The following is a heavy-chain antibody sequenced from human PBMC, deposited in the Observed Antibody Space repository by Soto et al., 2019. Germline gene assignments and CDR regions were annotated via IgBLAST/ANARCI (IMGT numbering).Heavy chain of an antibody. Sequence: QVRLVQSGTQVEKPGASVNLSCMTSGYTFTDYYIHWVRQAPGQGLEWMGIINPSGGSTSYAQKFQGRVTMTRDTSTSTVYLELSGLTYDAAAVYFCARALTEFDSWGPGTRVTVSS. V-gene: IGHV1-46*01. J-gene: IGHJ4*02. CDR1: GYTFTDYY. CDR2: INPSGGST. CDR3: ARALTEFDS. D-gene: IGHD7-27*01.